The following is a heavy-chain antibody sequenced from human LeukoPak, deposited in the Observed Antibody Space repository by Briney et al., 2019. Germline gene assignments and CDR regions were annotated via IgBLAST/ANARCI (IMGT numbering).Heavy chain of an antibody. D-gene: IGHD6-6*01. CDR3: ASGTQYSYYYMDV. Sequence: ASVKVSCKASGGTFSSYAISWVRQAPGQGLEWMGWINTNTGNPTYAQGFTGRFVFSLDTSVSTAYLQISSLKAEDTAVYYCASGTQYSYYYMDVWGKGTTVTVSS. CDR2: INTNTGNP. CDR1: GGTFSSYA. V-gene: IGHV7-4-1*02. J-gene: IGHJ6*03.